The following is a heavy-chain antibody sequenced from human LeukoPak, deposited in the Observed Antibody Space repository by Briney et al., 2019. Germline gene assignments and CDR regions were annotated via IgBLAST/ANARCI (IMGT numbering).Heavy chain of an antibody. J-gene: IGHJ6*03. CDR2: INAYNGNT. CDR3: ARDAGGYCSGGSCYYYYMDV. Sequence: ASVTVSFTASGYTFTIYGISWVRQAPGRGLEWMGWINAYNGNTNYSQKLQGRVTMTIDTSTSTAYLELRSMRSNDTAADECARDAGGYCSGGSCYYYYMDVWGKGTTVTVSS. CDR1: GYTFTIYG. V-gene: IGHV1-18*01. D-gene: IGHD2-15*01.